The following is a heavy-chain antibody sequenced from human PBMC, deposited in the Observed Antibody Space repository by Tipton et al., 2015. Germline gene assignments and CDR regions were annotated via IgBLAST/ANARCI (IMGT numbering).Heavy chain of an antibody. J-gene: IGHJ4*02. CDR1: GYTFTDYW. CDR2: IFPGDSDT. CDR3: ARQEGTTAFDY. V-gene: IGHV5-51*01. Sequence: QLVQSGAEVHKPGESLRISCKGSGYTFTDYWLGWVRQMPGKGLEWMGIIFPGDSDTRYSPSFEGQVTISADKSISTAYLQWSSLKASDTAIYYCARQEGTTAFDYWGQGTVVTVSS. D-gene: IGHD1-7*01.